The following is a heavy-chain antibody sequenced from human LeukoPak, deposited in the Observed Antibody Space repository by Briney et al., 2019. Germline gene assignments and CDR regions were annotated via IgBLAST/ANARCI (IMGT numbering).Heavy chain of an antibody. D-gene: IGHD3-16*02. J-gene: IGHJ4*02. Sequence: SETLSLTCTVSGGSISSGDYYWSWIRQPPGKGLEWIGYIYYSGGTYYNPSLKSRVTISVDTSKNQFSLKLSSVTAADTAVYYCARSLKREASLDYWGQGTLVTVSS. CDR1: GGSISSGDYY. V-gene: IGHV4-30-4*01. CDR2: IYYSGGT. CDR3: ARSLKREASLDY.